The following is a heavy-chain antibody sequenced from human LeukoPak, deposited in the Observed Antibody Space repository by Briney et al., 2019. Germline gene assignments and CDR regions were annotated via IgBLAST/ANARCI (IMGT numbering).Heavy chain of an antibody. D-gene: IGHD2-21*01. CDR3: ARDLYLRNGGGD. J-gene: IGHJ4*02. V-gene: IGHV1-2*02. CDR1: GYTFTSNY. Sequence: GASVKVSCKAFGYTFTSNYMHWVRQAPGQGLEWMGWINPNSGGTNYAQKFQGRVTMTRDTSISTPYMELSRLRSDDTAVYYCARDLYLRNGGGDWGQGTLVTVSS. CDR2: INPNSGGT.